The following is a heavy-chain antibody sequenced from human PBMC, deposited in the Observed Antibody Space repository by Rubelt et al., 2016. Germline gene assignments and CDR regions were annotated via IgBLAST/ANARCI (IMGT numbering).Heavy chain of an antibody. CDR2: VFHSGTT. D-gene: IGHD3-3*01. CDR1: GYSISHGYY. J-gene: IGHJ4*02. CDR3: ARIVEGGFWGGLYFDY. Sequence: QVQLQESGPGLVKTSETLSLTCTVSGYSISHGYYWGWIRQPPGKGLEWIGRVFHSGTTYYNPSLSGRVTRSMDTSKNQFSLKLSSVIAADTAVYYCARIVEGGFWGGLYFDYWGQGTLATVSS. V-gene: IGHV4-38-2*02.